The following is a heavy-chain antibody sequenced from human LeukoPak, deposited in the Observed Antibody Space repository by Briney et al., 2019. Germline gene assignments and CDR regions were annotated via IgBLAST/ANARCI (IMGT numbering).Heavy chain of an antibody. V-gene: IGHV1-24*01. CDR1: GYTLTELS. CDR3: AALVAGRPYVAFDI. CDR2: FDPEDGET. J-gene: IGHJ3*02. Sequence: WASVKVSCKVSGYTLTELSMHWVRQAPGKGLEWMGGFDPEDGETIYAQKFQGRVTMTEDTSTDTAYMELSSLRSEDTAVYYCAALVAGRPYVAFDIWGQGTMVTVS. D-gene: IGHD6-19*01.